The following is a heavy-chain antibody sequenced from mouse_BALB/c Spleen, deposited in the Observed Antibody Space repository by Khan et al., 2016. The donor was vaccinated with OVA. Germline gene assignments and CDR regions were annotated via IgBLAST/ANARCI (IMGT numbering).Heavy chain of an antibody. V-gene: IGHV2-6-1*01. J-gene: IGHJ4*01. D-gene: IGHD2-10*01. CDR2: IWSDGST. CDR1: GFSLTNYG. CDR3: ARQPYYHYYIMDY. Sequence: QVQLKESGPGLVAPSQSLSITCTISGFSLTNYGVHWVRQPPGKGLEWLVVIWSDGSTTYDSALKPRLTISKDNPKSQVFLKMDSLQTDDTAMYYCARQPYYHYYIMDYWGQGTSVTVSS.